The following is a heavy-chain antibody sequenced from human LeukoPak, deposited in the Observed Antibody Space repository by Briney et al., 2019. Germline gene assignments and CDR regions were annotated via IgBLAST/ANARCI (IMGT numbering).Heavy chain of an antibody. D-gene: IGHD3-10*01. J-gene: IGHJ4*02. Sequence: GASVTVSCKASGYTFTGYYMHWVRQAPGQGLEWMGWINPNSGGTNYAQKFQGRGTMTRDTSISTAYMELSRLRSDDTAVYYCARVGILWFGELLPPYFDYWGQGTLVTVSS. CDR1: GYTFTGYY. V-gene: IGHV1-2*02. CDR3: ARVGILWFGELLPPYFDY. CDR2: INPNSGGT.